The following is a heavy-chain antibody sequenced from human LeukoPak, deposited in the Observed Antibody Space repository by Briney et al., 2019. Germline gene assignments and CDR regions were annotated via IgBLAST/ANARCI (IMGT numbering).Heavy chain of an antibody. CDR1: GYTFTRYY. D-gene: IGHD3-9*01. V-gene: IGHV1-46*01. J-gene: IGHJ3*02. CDR3: ARESGLGYFEAALWGAFDI. Sequence: ASVKVSCKASGYTFTRYYMHWVRQAPGQGLEWMGIINPSGAGTTCAQNFQGRVTMTRDTSTSTVYMDLSSLRSEDTAVYYCARESGLGYFEAALWGAFDIWGQGTMVTVSS. CDR2: INPSGAGT.